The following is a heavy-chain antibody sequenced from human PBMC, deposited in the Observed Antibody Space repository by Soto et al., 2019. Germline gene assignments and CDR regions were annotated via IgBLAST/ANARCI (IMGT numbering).Heavy chain of an antibody. V-gene: IGHV3-48*02. D-gene: IGHD3-22*01. Sequence: GGSLRLSCAVSGLTFNDYDMNWVRQAPGKGLEWVSYISSSSSTISYADSVKGRFTISRDNAKNSLYLQMNSLRDEDSAVYYCASDTSGYYHYLSWGQGTLVTVSS. J-gene: IGHJ4*02. CDR1: GLTFNDYD. CDR3: ASDTSGYYHYLS. CDR2: ISSSSSTI.